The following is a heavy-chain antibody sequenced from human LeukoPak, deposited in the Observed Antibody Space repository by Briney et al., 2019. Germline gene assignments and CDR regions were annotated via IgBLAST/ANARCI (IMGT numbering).Heavy chain of an antibody. CDR2: INHSGST. Sequence: SETLSLTCAVYGGSFSGYYWSWIRQPPGKGLEWIGEINHSGSTNYNPSLKSRVTISVDTSKNQFSLKLSSVTAADTAVCYCATHSYGDYVVYFDYWGQGTLVTVSS. J-gene: IGHJ4*02. CDR3: ATHSYGDYVVYFDY. V-gene: IGHV4-34*01. CDR1: GGSFSGYY. D-gene: IGHD4-17*01.